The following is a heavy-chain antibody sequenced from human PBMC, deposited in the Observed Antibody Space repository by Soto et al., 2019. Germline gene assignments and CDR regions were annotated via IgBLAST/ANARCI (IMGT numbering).Heavy chain of an antibody. Sequence: SVKVSCKASGYTFTSYYMHWVRQAPGQGLEWMGIINPSGGSTSYAQKFQGRVTMTRDTSTSTVYMELSSLRSEDTAVYYCARDLLVGSSSSGFFYWGQGTLVTVSS. J-gene: IGHJ4*02. CDR3: ARDLLVGSSSSGFFY. V-gene: IGHV1-46*01. CDR1: GYTFTSYY. CDR2: INPSGGST. D-gene: IGHD6-6*01.